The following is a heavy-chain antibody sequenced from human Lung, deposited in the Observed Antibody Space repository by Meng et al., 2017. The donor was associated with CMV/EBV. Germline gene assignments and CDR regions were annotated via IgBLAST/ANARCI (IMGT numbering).Heavy chain of an antibody. CDR3: AKEYIAAAGTDYYYGMDV. Sequence: SXAASGFTFDDYAMHWVRQAPGKGLEWVSLISWDGGSTYYADSVKGRFTISRDNSKNSLYLQMNSLRAEDTALYYCAKEYIAAAGTDYYYGMDVWGQGTXVTVSS. D-gene: IGHD6-13*01. CDR2: ISWDGGST. J-gene: IGHJ6*02. V-gene: IGHV3-43D*03. CDR1: GFTFDDYA.